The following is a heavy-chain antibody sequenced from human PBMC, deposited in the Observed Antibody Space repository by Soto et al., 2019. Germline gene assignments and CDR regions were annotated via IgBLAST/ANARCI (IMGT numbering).Heavy chain of an antibody. CDR3: ATAGILGSTGGLVDN. D-gene: IGHD2-8*02. CDR2: IKSKPAGGTT. CDR1: GFIFNKAW. Sequence: EVQLVESGGALVEPGGSLRLSCAGSGFIFNKAWMSWVRQAPGKGLEWVGRIKSKPAGGTTDYAAPVNGRFTISRDDSKNTLHLQMNSLKTDDTALYYCATAGILGSTGGLVDNWGQGTLVTVSS. V-gene: IGHV3-15*02. J-gene: IGHJ4*02.